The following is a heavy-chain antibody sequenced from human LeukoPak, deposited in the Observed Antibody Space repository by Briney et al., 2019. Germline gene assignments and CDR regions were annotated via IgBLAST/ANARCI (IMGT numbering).Heavy chain of an antibody. Sequence: SAKVSCKASGGTFSSYAISWVRQAPGQGLEWMGRIIPILGIANYAQKFQGRVTITADKSTSTAYMELSSLRSEDTAVYYCARELAAAGSYYFDYWGQGTLVTVSS. CDR3: ARELAAAGSYYFDY. CDR1: GGTFSSYA. J-gene: IGHJ4*02. V-gene: IGHV1-69*04. D-gene: IGHD6-13*01. CDR2: IIPILGIA.